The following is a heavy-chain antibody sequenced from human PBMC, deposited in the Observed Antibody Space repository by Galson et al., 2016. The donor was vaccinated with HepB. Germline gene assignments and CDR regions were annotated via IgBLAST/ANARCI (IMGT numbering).Heavy chain of an antibody. CDR3: ISESWVN. CDR2: MYLSGRT. J-gene: IGHJ4*01. CDR1: GGSISSNNW. Sequence: SETLSLTCAVSGGSISSNNWCSWVRQPPGKGLEWIGEMYLSGRTNNNTSLESRLTISVDKSKKQFSLKPTSVTAADTAVYYCISESWVNWGQGTLVTVSS. V-gene: IGHV4-4*02. D-gene: IGHD3-10*01.